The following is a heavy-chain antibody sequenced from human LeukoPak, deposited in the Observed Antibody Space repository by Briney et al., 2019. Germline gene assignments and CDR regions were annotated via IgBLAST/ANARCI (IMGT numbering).Heavy chain of an antibody. CDR3: ARVMAGYSYMDV. V-gene: IGHV3-21*01. CDR2: ISTTSSSSYI. Sequence: GGSLRLSCAASGFTFSRYAMNWVRQAPGKGLKWVSSISTTSSSSYIHYADSMKGRFTISRDNAKSSLYLQMNSLRAEDTAVYYCARVMAGYSYMDVWGKGTTVTVSS. D-gene: IGHD3-10*01. J-gene: IGHJ6*03. CDR1: GFTFSRYA.